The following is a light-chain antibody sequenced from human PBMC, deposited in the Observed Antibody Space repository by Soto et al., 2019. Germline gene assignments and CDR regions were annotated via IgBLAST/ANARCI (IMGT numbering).Light chain of an antibody. CDR2: GAS. CDR1: QSVSSN. J-gene: IGKJ1*01. Sequence: EIVMTQSPAILSVSPGESATLSCRASQSVSSNLAWYQQRPGQAPRLLIYGASTRAANIPARFSGSGSGTEFTLTIDSLQSEDFVVYYCQQYNVWPTFGQGTKVDI. CDR3: QQYNVWPT. V-gene: IGKV3-15*01.